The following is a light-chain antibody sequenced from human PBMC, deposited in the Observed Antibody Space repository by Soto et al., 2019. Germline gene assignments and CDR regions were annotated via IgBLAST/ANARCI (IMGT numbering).Light chain of an antibody. CDR1: QFVSTN. CDR3: QQFNNWPPLT. CDR2: SAS. J-gene: IGKJ4*01. Sequence: EVVMTQSPATLSVSPGERATLSCRASQFVSTNLAWYQQKPGQAPRLLTYSASTRATGIPARFSGSGSGTEFTHTISSRQSEDSAVYYCQQFNNWPPLTFGGGTKVEIK. V-gene: IGKV3-15*01.